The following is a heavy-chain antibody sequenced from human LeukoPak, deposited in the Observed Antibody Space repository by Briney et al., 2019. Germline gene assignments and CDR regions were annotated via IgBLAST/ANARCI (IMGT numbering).Heavy chain of an antibody. CDR2: ISAYNGNT. V-gene: IGHV1-18*01. J-gene: IGHJ4*02. Sequence: ASVKVSCKASGYTFTSFGISWVRQAPGQGLEWMGWISAYNGNTNYAQKLQGRVTLTTDTSTSTAYMELRSLRSEDTAVYYCARGLWGGRYGSGSYQVYWGQGTLVTVSS. CDR1: GYTFTSFG. D-gene: IGHD3-10*01. CDR3: ARGLWGGRYGSGSYQVY.